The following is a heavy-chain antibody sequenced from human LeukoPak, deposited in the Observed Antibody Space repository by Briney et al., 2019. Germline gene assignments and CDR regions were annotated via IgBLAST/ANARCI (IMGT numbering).Heavy chain of an antibody. J-gene: IGHJ4*02. V-gene: IGHV4-59*08. D-gene: IGHD2-21*02. CDR3: ARAFCVGDCFVLHIYFDS. CDR1: GGSFSGYY. CDR2: IYYSGST. Sequence: PSETLSLTCAVYGGSFSGYYWSWIRQPPGKGLEWIGYIYYSGSTNYNPSLKSRVTISLDTSKNQFSLNLRSMKASDTAVYYCARAFCVGDCFVLHIYFDSWGLGTLVTVSS.